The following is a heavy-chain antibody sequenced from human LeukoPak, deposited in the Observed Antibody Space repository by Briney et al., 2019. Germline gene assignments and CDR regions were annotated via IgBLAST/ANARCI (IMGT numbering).Heavy chain of an antibody. CDR1: GGSISSGDYY. D-gene: IGHD2-15*01. J-gene: IGHJ5*02. Sequence: SETLSLTCTVSGGSISSGDYYWSWIRQPPGKGLEWIGNIYHIGSTYYNPSLQSRVTISIDTSKNQFSLKLSSVTAADTAVYYCARGINLGYCSGDSCYTGGFDPWGQGTLVTVSS. CDR2: IYHIGST. CDR3: ARGINLGYCSGDSCYTGGFDP. V-gene: IGHV4-30-4*08.